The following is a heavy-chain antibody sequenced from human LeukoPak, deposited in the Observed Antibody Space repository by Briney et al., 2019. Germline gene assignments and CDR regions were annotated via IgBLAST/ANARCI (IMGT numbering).Heavy chain of an antibody. Sequence: ASVKVSCKASGYTFTGYYMHWVRQAPGQGLEWMGRINPNSGGTNYAQKFQGRVTMTRDTSISTAYMELSRLRSDDTAVYYCARAPHYSNYGPYYYGMDVWGQGTTVTVSS. J-gene: IGHJ6*02. V-gene: IGHV1-2*06. D-gene: IGHD4-11*01. CDR1: GYTFTGYY. CDR3: ARAPHYSNYGPYYYGMDV. CDR2: INPNSGGT.